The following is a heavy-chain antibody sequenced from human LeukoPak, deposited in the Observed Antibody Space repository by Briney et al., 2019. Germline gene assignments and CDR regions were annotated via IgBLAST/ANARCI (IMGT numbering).Heavy chain of an antibody. J-gene: IGHJ6*03. CDR2: ISAYNGNT. CDR3: ARDQPYYDFWSGTSKYMDV. V-gene: IGHV1-18*01. CDR1: GYTFTSYG. D-gene: IGHD3-3*01. Sequence: ASVKVSCKASGYTFTSYGISWVRQAPGQGLEWMGWISAYNGNTNYAQKLQGRVTMTTDTSTSTANMELRSLRSDDTAVYYCARDQPYYDFWSGTSKYMDVWGKGTTVTVSS.